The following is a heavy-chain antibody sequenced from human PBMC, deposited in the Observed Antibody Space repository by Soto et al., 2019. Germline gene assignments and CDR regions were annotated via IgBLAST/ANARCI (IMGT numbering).Heavy chain of an antibody. CDR2: IYYSGST. CDR1: GGSISSYY. V-gene: IGHV4-59*01. Sequence: NPSETLSLTCTVSGGSISSYYWSWIRQPPGKGLEWIGYIYYSGSTNYNPSLKSRVTISVDTSKNQFSLKLSSVTAADTAVYYCARVPSAIYGGNFNYFDYWGQGTLVTVSS. D-gene: IGHD4-17*01. J-gene: IGHJ4*02. CDR3: ARVPSAIYGGNFNYFDY.